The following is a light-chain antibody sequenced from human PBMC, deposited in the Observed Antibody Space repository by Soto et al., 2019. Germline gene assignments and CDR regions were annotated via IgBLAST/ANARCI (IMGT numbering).Light chain of an antibody. V-gene: IGKV3-20*01. CDR1: QSVTSSY. CDR3: QQYGSSPRT. CDR2: GAS. J-gene: IGKJ1*01. Sequence: EIVLTQSSGTLSLSPGERATLSCRASQSVTSSYLAWYQQKPGQAPRLLIYGASSRATGIPDRFSGSGSGTDFTLTISRLEPEDFAVYSCQQYGSSPRTFGQGTKVEIK.